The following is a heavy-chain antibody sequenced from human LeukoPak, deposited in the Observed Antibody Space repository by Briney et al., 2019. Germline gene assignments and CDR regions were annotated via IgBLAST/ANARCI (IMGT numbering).Heavy chain of an antibody. CDR3: ARPYYYSSGSLPY. J-gene: IGHJ4*02. CDR2: INQDGSEK. V-gene: IGHV3-7*01. D-gene: IGHD3-10*01. Sequence: GGSLRLSCAASGFTLGSYWLSWVRQAPGKGLEWVANINQDGSEKYYVDSVKGRFTISRDNAKNSLSLQMNSLRAEDTAVYYCARPYYYSSGSLPYWGQGTLVTVSS. CDR1: GFTLGSYW.